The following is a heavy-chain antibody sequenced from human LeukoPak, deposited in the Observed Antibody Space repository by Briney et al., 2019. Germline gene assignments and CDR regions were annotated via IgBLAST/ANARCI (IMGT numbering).Heavy chain of an antibody. CDR2: ISYSGNT. D-gene: IGHD5-24*01. CDR3: ARGERYNFHFDY. J-gene: IGHJ4*02. Sequence: PSETLSLTCAVSGGSISSGGYSWSWIRQPPGKGLEWIGYISYSGNTYYNPSLKSRLTISVDTSKNQFSLKLSSVTAADTAVYYCARGERYNFHFDYWGQGTLVTVSS. V-gene: IGHV4-30-4*07. CDR1: GGSISSGGYS.